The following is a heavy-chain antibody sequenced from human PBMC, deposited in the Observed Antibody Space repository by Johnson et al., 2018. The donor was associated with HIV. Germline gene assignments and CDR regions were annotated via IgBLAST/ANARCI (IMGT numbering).Heavy chain of an antibody. CDR3: ARVRLPDAFDI. Sequence: QVQLVESGGGVVQPGRSLRLSCAASGFTFSSYAMHWVRQAPGKGLEWVAVISYDGSNKYYADSVKGRFTISRDGSKNTLFLQMNSLRAEDTAVYYCARVRLPDAFDIWGQGTMVTVSS. CDR2: ISYDGSNK. V-gene: IGHV3-30*14. J-gene: IGHJ3*02. CDR1: GFTFSSYA.